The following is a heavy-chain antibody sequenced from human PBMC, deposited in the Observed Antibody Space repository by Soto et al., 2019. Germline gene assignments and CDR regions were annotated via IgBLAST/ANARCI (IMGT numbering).Heavy chain of an antibody. D-gene: IGHD2-15*01. J-gene: IGHJ5*02. CDR3: ARTPSGVVGAPRINWFDP. V-gene: IGHV1-8*02. CDR2: MNPNSGNT. Sequence: ASVTVSCKASGYTFTSYAMNWVRQAPGQRLEWMGWMNPNSGNTDYSQKFQGRVTMTRDTSISTAYMELSSLGSEDTAVYYCARTPSGVVGAPRINWFDPWGQGTLVT. CDR1: GYTFTSYA.